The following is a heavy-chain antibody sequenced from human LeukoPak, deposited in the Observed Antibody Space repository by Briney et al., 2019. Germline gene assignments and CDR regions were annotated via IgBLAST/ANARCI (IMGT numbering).Heavy chain of an antibody. CDR3: ARQYYLDY. Sequence: GGSLRLSCAVSGFTFSSYWMSWVRQAPGKGLEWVANIKEDGSEKYYVDSVKGRFTISRDNAKDSLYLQMNSLRAEDAAVYYCARQYYLDYWGQGILVTVSS. CDR1: GFTFSSYW. D-gene: IGHD4-11*01. J-gene: IGHJ4*02. CDR2: IKEDGSEK. V-gene: IGHV3-7*01.